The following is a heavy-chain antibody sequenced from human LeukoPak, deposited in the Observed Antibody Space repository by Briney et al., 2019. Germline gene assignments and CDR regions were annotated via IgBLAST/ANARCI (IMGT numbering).Heavy chain of an antibody. CDR1: GYTFIGYH. D-gene: IGHD3-22*01. V-gene: IGHV1-2*02. CDR3: ARASYYYDKSGYDY. J-gene: IGHJ4*02. CDR2: INPDNDDT. Sequence: ASLKVSCKASGYTFIGYHIHWVRQASGQGLEWMGWINPDNDDTKYPQKFQGRVTLTRDTSINTAFMEVHRLRSDDTAIYYCARASYYYDKSGYDYWGQGTLVTVSS.